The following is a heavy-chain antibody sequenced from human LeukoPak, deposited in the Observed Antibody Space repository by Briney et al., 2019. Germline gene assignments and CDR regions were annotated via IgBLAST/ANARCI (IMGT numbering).Heavy chain of an antibody. CDR2: IYYSGST. V-gene: IGHV4-30-4*01. J-gene: IGHJ4*02. D-gene: IGHD2-2*01. CDR3: ARQLVVVEPAEFDY. Sequence: SETLSLTCTVSGGSISSGDYYWSWIRQPPGKGLEWIGYIYYSGSTYYNPSLKSRVTISVDTSKNQFSLKLSSVTAADTAVYYCARQLVVVEPAEFDYWGQGTLVTVSS. CDR1: GGSISSGDYY.